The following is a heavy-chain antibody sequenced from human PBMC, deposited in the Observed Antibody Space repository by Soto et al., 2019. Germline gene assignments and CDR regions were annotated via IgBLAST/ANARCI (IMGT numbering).Heavy chain of an antibody. CDR1: GFTFSSYD. J-gene: IGHJ6*03. Sequence: PGGALRLSCAASGFTFSSYDMHWVRPATGKGLEWVSAIGTAGDTYYPGSVKGRFTISRENAKNSLYLQMNSLRAGDTAVYYCARVREGHYYYYMDVWGKGTTVTVSS. CDR3: ARVREGHYYYYMDV. D-gene: IGHD3-10*01. V-gene: IGHV3-13*01. CDR2: IGTAGDT.